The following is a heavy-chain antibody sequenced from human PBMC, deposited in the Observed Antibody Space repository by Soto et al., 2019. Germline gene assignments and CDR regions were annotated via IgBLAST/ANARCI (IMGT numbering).Heavy chain of an antibody. CDR1: GFTFSSYS. V-gene: IGHV3-21*01. Sequence: GGSLRLSCAASGFTFSSYSMNWVRQAPGKGLEWVSSISSSSSYIYYADSVKGRFTISRDNAKNSLYLQMNSLRAEDTAVYYCARDYSSYGPFDYWGQGTLVPVSS. J-gene: IGHJ4*02. CDR2: ISSSSSYI. D-gene: IGHD5-18*01. CDR3: ARDYSSYGPFDY.